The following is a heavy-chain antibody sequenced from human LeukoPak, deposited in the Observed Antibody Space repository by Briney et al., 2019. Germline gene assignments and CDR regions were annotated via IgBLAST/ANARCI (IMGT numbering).Heavy chain of an antibody. J-gene: IGHJ3*02. CDR2: ISGTHAGRQGTT. CDR1: GFTFSTYD. Sequence: GGSLRLSCAASGFTFSTYDMSWVRQTPGKGLEWVSAISGTHAGRQGTTYYADSVKGRFTISRDDSKNTLYLQMHSLRAEDTAIYFCAKGGYFSCDMWGQGTKVTVSP. D-gene: IGHD5-18*01. CDR3: AKGGYFSCDM. V-gene: IGHV3-23*01.